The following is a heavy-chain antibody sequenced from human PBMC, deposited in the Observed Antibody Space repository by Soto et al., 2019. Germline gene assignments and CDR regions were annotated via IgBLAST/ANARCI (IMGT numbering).Heavy chain of an antibody. V-gene: IGHV3-20*04. CDR3: ARGHGTYYYDSSGYRDAFAI. CDR1: GFTFDDYG. J-gene: IGHJ3*02. D-gene: IGHD3-22*01. CDR2: INWNGGST. Sequence: TGGSLRLSCAASGFTFDDYGMSWVRQAPGKGLEWVSGINWNGGSTGYADSVKGRFTISRDNAKNSLYLQMNSLRAEDTALYYCARGHGTYYYDSSGYRDAFAIWGQGTIVTVSS.